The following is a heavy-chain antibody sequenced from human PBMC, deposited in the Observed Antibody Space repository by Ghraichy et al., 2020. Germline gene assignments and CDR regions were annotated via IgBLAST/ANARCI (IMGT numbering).Heavy chain of an antibody. Sequence: GGSLRLSCAASGFTFSSYSMNWVRQAPGKGLEWVSSLSSSRSYIYYADSVKGRFTISRDNAKHSLYLQMNSLRAEDTAVYYCARGPVVLRLLEWKGLYMDVWGKGTTVTGSS. V-gene: IGHV3-21*01. CDR3: ARGPVVLRLLEWKGLYMDV. D-gene: IGHD3-3*01. CDR2: LSSSRSYI. CDR1: GFTFSSYS. J-gene: IGHJ6*03.